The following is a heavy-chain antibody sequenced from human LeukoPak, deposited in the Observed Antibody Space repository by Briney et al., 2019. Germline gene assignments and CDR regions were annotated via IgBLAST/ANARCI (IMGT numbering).Heavy chain of an antibody. D-gene: IGHD3-9*01. CDR2: MNPNSGNT. J-gene: IGHJ6*03. CDR1: GYTFTSYD. Sequence: ASVKVSCKGSGYTFTSYDINGVRQATGQGLEWMGWMNPNSGNTGYAQKFQGRVTMTRNTSISTAYMELSSLRSEDTAVYYCARLTYGYYDILTGYWSGGYYYYMDVWGKGTTVTISS. V-gene: IGHV1-8*01. CDR3: ARLTYGYYDILTGYWSGGYYYYMDV.